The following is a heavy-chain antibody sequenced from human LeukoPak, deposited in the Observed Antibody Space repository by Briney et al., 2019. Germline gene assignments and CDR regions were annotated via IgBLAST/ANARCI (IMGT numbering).Heavy chain of an antibody. CDR3: ARQWLVSPLFDY. V-gene: IGHV4-34*01. CDR2: INHSGRT. D-gene: IGHD6-19*01. Sequence: SETLSLTCAVYGGSFSAYHWSWIRQPPGKGLEWIGEINHSGRTTYNPSLKSRVTVSVHTSKNQLSLKLSSVTAADTAVYYCARQWLVSPLFDYWGQGTLVTVSS. CDR1: GGSFSAYH. J-gene: IGHJ4*02.